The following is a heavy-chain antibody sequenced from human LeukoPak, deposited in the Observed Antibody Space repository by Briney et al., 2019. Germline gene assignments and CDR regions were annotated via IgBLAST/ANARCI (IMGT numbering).Heavy chain of an antibody. V-gene: IGHV4-61*02. Sequence: SETLSLTRTVSGGSISSGSYYWSWIRQPAGKGLEWIGRIYTSGSTNYNPSLKSRVTISVDTSKNQFSLKLSSVTAADTAVYYCARDAPLDYYDSSGYWGPLYYFDFWGQGTLVTVSS. CDR3: ARDAPLDYYDSSGYWGPLYYFDF. J-gene: IGHJ4*02. CDR2: IYTSGST. CDR1: GGSISSGSYY. D-gene: IGHD3-22*01.